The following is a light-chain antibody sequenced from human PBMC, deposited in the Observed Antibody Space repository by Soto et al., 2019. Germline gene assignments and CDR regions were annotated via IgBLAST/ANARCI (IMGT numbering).Light chain of an antibody. V-gene: IGKV3-11*01. CDR2: DST. CDR3: QQRNVWPPIT. Sequence: VLKQSPATLSLSPGERATLSCRASQSIHTSLAWYQQKPGQPPRLVAYDSTLRANGVPDRFGGSRSGTEFTLTFNNLEPEDFSVYYCQQRNVWPPITFGQGTRLEIK. CDR1: QSIHTS. J-gene: IGKJ5*01.